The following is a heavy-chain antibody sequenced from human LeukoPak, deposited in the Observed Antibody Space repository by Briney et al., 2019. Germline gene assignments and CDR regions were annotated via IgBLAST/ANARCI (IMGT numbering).Heavy chain of an antibody. J-gene: IGHJ4*02. D-gene: IGHD1-26*01. CDR3: AKDSQWGKVGTKGGYFDY. CDR2: MSNSGENT. CDR1: GFTFSSYS. V-gene: IGHV3-30*18. Sequence: GGSLRLSCAASGFTFSSYSMQWVRQTPGKGLEWVGIMSNSGENTFYGEAVKGRFTISRDNSQNTLYLQMNSLRAEDTAVYYCAKDSQWGKVGTKGGYFDYWGQGTLVTVSS.